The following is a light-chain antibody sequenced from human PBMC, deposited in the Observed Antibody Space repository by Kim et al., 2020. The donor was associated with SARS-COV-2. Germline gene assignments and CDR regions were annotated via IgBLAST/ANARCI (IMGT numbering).Light chain of an antibody. J-gene: IGLJ1*01. CDR3: SSYAGKV. V-gene: IGLV2-8*01. CDR1: SSDVGGYNY. Sequence: GSPGQTVTISCTGTSSDVGGYNYVSWYQQHPGKAPKLMIYEVSKRPSGVPDRFSGSKSGNTASLTVSGLQAEDEADYYCSSYAGKVFGTGTKVTVL. CDR2: EVS.